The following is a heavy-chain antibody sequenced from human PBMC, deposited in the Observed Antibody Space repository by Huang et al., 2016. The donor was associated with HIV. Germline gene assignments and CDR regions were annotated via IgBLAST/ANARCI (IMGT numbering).Heavy chain of an antibody. J-gene: IGHJ2*01. CDR2: VNHGVST. Sequence: QVQLYQWGAGPLRPSETLSLTCGVSGGSLHGYYWNWLRQSPGRGLEWLGEVNHGVSTKSNPALKSRVTIAGDTSKIQFSLNLTSVTATDTADYYCATSRSGSGWFLDIWGRGTLVSVS. V-gene: IGHV4-34*01. D-gene: IGHD6-19*01. CDR3: ATSRSGSGWFLDI. CDR1: GGSLHGYY.